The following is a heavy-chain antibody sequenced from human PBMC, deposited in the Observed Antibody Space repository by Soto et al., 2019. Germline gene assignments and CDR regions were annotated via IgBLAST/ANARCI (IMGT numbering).Heavy chain of an antibody. CDR2: IWYDGSNK. D-gene: IGHD2-2*02. V-gene: IGHV3-33*01. CDR3: ARDLNTGGV. Sequence: QVQLVESGGGVVQPGRSLRLSCAASGFTFSSYGMHWVRQAPGKGLEWAAVIWYDGSNKYYADSVKGRFTISRDNSKNTLYLQMNSLRAEDTAVYYCARDLNTGGVWGQGTMVTVSS. J-gene: IGHJ3*01. CDR1: GFTFSSYG.